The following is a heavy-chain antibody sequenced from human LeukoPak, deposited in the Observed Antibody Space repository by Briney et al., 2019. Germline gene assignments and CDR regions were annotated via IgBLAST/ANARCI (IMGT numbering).Heavy chain of an antibody. J-gene: IGHJ2*01. V-gene: IGHV4-59*01. Sequence: PSETLSLTCTVSGGSISSYYWSWIRQPPGKGLEWIGYIYYSGSTNYSPSLKSRFTISVDTSKNQFSLKLSSVTAADTAVYYCVRTYGSSGLGYFDLWGRGTLVTVSS. CDR1: GGSISSYY. CDR2: IYYSGST. D-gene: IGHD6-13*01. CDR3: VRTYGSSGLGYFDL.